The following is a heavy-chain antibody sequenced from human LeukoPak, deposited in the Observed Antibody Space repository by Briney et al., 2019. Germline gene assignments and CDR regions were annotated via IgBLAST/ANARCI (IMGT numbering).Heavy chain of an antibody. Sequence: PSETLSLTCTVSGGSISSTSYYWGWIRQPPGKGLEWIGSIYYSGSTYYNPSLKSRVTISADTSKNQFSLKLSSVTAADTAVYYCARSQQLVRKGWFDPWGQGTLVTVSS. D-gene: IGHD6-13*01. V-gene: IGHV4-39*01. CDR2: IYYSGST. CDR3: ARSQQLVRKGWFDP. CDR1: GGSISSTSYY. J-gene: IGHJ5*02.